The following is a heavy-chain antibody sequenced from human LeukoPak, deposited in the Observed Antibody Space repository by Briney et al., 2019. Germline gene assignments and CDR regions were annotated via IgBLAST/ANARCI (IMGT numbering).Heavy chain of an antibody. CDR2: ISSSSSYI. CDR3: ARLLRGYCSSTSCSPYNWFDP. D-gene: IGHD2-2*01. CDR1: GFTFSSYS. V-gene: IGHV3-21*01. J-gene: IGHJ5*02. Sequence: PGGSLRLSCAASGFTFSSYSMNWVRQAPGKGLEWVSSISSSSSYIYYADSVKGRFTISRDNAKNSLYLQMNSLRAEDTAVYYCARLLRGYCSSTSCSPYNWFDPSGQETLVAVSS.